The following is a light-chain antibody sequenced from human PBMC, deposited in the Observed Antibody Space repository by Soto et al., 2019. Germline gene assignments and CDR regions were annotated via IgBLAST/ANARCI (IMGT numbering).Light chain of an antibody. CDR2: SAS. CDR3: QQANSFPLT. V-gene: IGKV1-12*01. CDR1: KPIGTW. J-gene: IGKJ5*01. Sequence: DIQMTKSPPSVSAPVGARVTIPCRASKPIGTWLAWYQQKPGKAPKLLISSASTLHTGVPSRFSGSGSGTDFTLTISSLRPEDFATYYCQQANSFPLTFGQGTRLEIK.